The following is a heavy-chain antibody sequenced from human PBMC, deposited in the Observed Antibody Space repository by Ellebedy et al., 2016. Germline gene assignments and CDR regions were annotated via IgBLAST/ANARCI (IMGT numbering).Heavy chain of an antibody. Sequence: GGSLRLSXAASGFTFSNYSMNWVRQAPGKGLEWVSNITPDGSDKAYLDSVKGRFTLSRDNAKNSLYLQMNRLRAEDTAVYYCARGDTTVYYFYMDVWGKGTTVTVSS. J-gene: IGHJ6*03. CDR3: ARGDTTVYYFYMDV. CDR1: GFTFSNYS. CDR2: ITPDGSDK. D-gene: IGHD1-26*01. V-gene: IGHV3-7*04.